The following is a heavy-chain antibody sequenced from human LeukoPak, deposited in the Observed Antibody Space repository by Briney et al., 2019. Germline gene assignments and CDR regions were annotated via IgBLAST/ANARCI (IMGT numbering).Heavy chain of an antibody. Sequence: GDSLKISCKGSGYTFTNYWIGWVRQMPGKGLEWMGIIYPGDSSDTRYSPSFQGQVTMSADKSIAYLQWSSLKASDTAMYYCARERGATGYDSGLDFDYWGQGTLVTVSS. J-gene: IGHJ4*02. CDR3: ARERGATGYDSGLDFDY. CDR1: GYTFTNYW. CDR2: IYPGDSSDT. D-gene: IGHD5-12*01. V-gene: IGHV5-51*01.